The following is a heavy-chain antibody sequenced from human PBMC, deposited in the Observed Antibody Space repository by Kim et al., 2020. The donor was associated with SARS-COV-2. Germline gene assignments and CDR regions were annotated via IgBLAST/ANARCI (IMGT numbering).Heavy chain of an antibody. CDR1: GFTFDDYG. CDR3: ARDQTRGYGSGSYYRFPFVY. V-gene: IGHV3-20*04. CDR2: INWNGGST. D-gene: IGHD3-10*01. Sequence: GGSLRLSCAASGFTFDDYGMSWVRQAPGKGLEWVSGINWNGGSTGYADSVKGRFTISRDNAKNSLYLQMNSLRAEDTALYYCARDQTRGYGSGSYYRFPFVYWGQRTLVTVSS. J-gene: IGHJ4*02.